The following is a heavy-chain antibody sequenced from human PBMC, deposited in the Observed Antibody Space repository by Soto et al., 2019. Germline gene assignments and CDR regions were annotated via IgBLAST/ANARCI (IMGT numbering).Heavy chain of an antibody. Sequence: QLQLQESGPGLVKPSETLSLTCTVSGGSISSSSYYWGWIRQPPGKGLEWIGSIYYSGSTYYNPSLKSRVTISVNTSKNQFSLKRSSVTAADTAVYYRARRYYDFWSGYLNWFDPWGQGTLVTVSS. J-gene: IGHJ5*02. V-gene: IGHV4-39*01. CDR2: IYYSGST. CDR3: ARRYYDFWSGYLNWFDP. CDR1: GGSISSSSYY. D-gene: IGHD3-3*01.